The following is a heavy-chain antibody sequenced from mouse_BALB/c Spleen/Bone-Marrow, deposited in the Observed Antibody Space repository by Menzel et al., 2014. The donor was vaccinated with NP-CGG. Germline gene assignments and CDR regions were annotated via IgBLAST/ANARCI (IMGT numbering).Heavy chain of an antibody. CDR2: INPSTGYT. V-gene: IGHV1-7*01. D-gene: IGHD4-1*01. CDR3: ARDWDYWYFDV. J-gene: IGHJ1*01. CDR1: GYTFTSYW. Sequence: QVQLQQSGAELAEPGASVKMSCKASGYTFTSYWMHWVKQRPGQGLEWIGYINPSTGYTEYNQKFKDKATLTADKSSSTAYVQLSSLTSEDSAVYYCARDWDYWYFDVWGAGTTVTVSS.